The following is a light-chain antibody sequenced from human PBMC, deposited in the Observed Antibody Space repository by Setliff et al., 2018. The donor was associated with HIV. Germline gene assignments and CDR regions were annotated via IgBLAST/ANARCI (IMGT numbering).Light chain of an antibody. CDR2: EAN. V-gene: IGLV2-8*01. Sequence: QSALTQPPSASGSPGQSVTISCTGTSSDIGRYNYISWYQQHPGKAPKLMIYEANKRPSGVPDRFSGSKAGNMASLTVSGLQAEDEADYYCTSYTGSNSFALYVFGSGTKVTVL. J-gene: IGLJ1*01. CDR1: SSDIGRYNY. CDR3: TSYTGSNSFALYV.